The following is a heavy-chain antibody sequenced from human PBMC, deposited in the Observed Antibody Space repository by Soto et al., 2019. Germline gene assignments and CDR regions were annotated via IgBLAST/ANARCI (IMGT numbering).Heavy chain of an antibody. CDR2: ISGSGGST. Sequence: GASLILCYTASGFTFSRYAKLWYRRAPGKGLEWVSAISGSGGSTYYADSVKGRFTISRDNSKNTLYLQMNSLRAEDTAVYYCAKARAQYYDFWSGYPVDYWGQGT. CDR3: AKARAQYYDFWSGYPVDY. V-gene: IGHV3-23*01. CDR1: GFTFSRYA. J-gene: IGHJ4*02. D-gene: IGHD3-3*01.